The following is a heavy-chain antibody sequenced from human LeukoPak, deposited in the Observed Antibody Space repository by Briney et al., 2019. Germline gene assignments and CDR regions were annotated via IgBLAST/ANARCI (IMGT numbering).Heavy chain of an antibody. CDR2: ITGSGDTS. V-gene: IGHV3-23*01. Sequence: PGRSLRLSCAASGFTFRNYAMSWVRQAPGKGLQGVSTITGSGDTSYYADSVKGRFTISRDKSKNTLYVEMNTLRAEDTAVYYCAKWGDYDILTGHYVSDFWGQGTLVTVSS. CDR3: AKWGDYDILTGHYVSDF. CDR1: GFTFRNYA. D-gene: IGHD3-9*01. J-gene: IGHJ4*02.